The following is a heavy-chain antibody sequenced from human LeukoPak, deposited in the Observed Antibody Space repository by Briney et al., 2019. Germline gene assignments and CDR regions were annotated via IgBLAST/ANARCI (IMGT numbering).Heavy chain of an antibody. CDR1: GYTLTELS. D-gene: IGHD6-19*01. CDR3: ATSKSTGYSSGWSPDY. CDR2: FDPEDGET. J-gene: IGHJ4*02. Sequence: ASVKVSCKVSGYTLTELSKHWVRQAPGKGLEWMGGFDPEDGETIYAQKFQGRVTMTEDTSTDTAYMELSSLRSEDTAVYYCATSKSTGYSSGWSPDYWGQGTLVTVSS. V-gene: IGHV1-24*01.